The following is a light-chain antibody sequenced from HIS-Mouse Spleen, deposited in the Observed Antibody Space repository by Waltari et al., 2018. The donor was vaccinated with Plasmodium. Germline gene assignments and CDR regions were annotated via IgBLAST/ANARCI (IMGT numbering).Light chain of an antibody. CDR3: YSTDSSGNHRV. CDR2: EDS. V-gene: IGLV3-10*01. J-gene: IGLJ3*02. Sequence: SYELTQPPSVSVSPGQTARITCSGDALPKKYAYWYQQKSGQAPVLVIYEDSKRPSGMPARFSGSSSGTMATLTISGSQVEDEAYYYCYSTDSSGNHRVFGGGTKLTVL. CDR1: ALPKKY.